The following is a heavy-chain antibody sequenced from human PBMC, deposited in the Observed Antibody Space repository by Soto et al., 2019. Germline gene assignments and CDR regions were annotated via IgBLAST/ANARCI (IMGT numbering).Heavy chain of an antibody. V-gene: IGHV4-59*08. D-gene: IGHD3-16*01. J-gene: IGHJ4*02. CDR1: GGSIRSYY. Sequence: QVQLQESGPGLVKPSETLSLTCTVSGGSIRSYYWSWIRQPPGKGLEWIGYIYYSGSTNYNPSLKSRVTISVDTSKNQFSLKLSSVTAADTDVYYCARHWGFWADFWGQGSLVTVSS. CDR2: IYYSGST. CDR3: ARHWGFWADF.